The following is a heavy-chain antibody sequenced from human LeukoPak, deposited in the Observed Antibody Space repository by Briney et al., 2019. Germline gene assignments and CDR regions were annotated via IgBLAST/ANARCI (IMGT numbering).Heavy chain of an antibody. Sequence: GGSLRLSCAASGFTFSSYAMSWVRQAPGKGLEWVSAISGSGGSTYYADSVKGRFTTSRDNSKNTLYLQMNSLRAEDTAVYYCAKGCSGGGSCYEIDYWGQGTLVTVSS. J-gene: IGHJ4*02. D-gene: IGHD2-15*01. CDR1: GFTFSSYA. CDR3: AKGCSGGGSCYEIDY. CDR2: ISGSGGST. V-gene: IGHV3-23*01.